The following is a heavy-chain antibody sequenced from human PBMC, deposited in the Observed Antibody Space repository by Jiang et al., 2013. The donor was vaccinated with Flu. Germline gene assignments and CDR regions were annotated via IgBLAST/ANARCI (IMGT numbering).Heavy chain of an antibody. CDR3: ARRGPHGDLLAFDI. V-gene: IGHV1-69*01. CDR1: GGTFSSYA. J-gene: IGHJ3*02. Sequence: SGAEVKKPGSSVKVSCKASGGTFSSYAISWVRRAPGQGLEWMGGIIPIFGIANYAQKFQGRVTITADESTSTAYMELSSLRSEDTAVYYCARRGPHGDLLAFDIWGQGTMVTVSS. D-gene: IGHD4-17*01. CDR2: IIPIFGIA.